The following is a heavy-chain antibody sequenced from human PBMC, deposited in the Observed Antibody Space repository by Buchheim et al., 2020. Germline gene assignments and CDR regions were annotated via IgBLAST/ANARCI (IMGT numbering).Heavy chain of an antibody. Sequence: EVQLLESGGGLVQPGGSLRLSCAASGFTFSSYAMSWVRQAPGKGLEWVSAISGSGGSTYYADSVKGRFTISRDNSKNTLYLKINTLRAGDTPVYYCETWNAGTAMATDYWGKGPL. D-gene: IGHD5-18*01. J-gene: IGHJ4*02. V-gene: IGHV3-23*01. CDR3: ETWNAGTAMATDY. CDR1: GFTFSSYA. CDR2: ISGSGGST.